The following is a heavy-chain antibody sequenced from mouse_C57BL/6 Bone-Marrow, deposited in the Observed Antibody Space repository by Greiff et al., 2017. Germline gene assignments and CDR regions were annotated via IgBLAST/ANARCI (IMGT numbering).Heavy chain of an antibody. CDR1: GFTFSSYA. J-gene: IGHJ4*01. CDR3: TRESDITTAIGY. V-gene: IGHV5-9-1*02. Sequence: EVKLMESGAGLVKPGGSLKLSCAASGFTFSSYAMSWVRQTPEKRLEWVGYISSGGDYISYADNVKGRFTITRDNARNTLYLQMSSLKSEDTAMYYCTRESDITTAIGYWGQGTSVTVSS. CDR2: ISSGGDYI. D-gene: IGHD1-1*01.